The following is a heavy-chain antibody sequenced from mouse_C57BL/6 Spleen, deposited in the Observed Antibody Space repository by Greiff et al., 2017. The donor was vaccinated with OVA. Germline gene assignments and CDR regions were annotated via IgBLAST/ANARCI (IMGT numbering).Heavy chain of an antibody. Sequence: QVQLQQPGAELVMPGASVKLSCKASGYTFTSYWMHWVKQRPGQGLEWIGETDPSDSYTNYNQKFKGKSTLTVDKSSSTAYMQLSSLTSEDSAVYYCARPAQATWFAYWGQGTLVTVSA. D-gene: IGHD3-2*02. CDR3: ARPAQATWFAY. J-gene: IGHJ3*01. CDR1: GYTFTSYW. V-gene: IGHV1-69*01. CDR2: TDPSDSYT.